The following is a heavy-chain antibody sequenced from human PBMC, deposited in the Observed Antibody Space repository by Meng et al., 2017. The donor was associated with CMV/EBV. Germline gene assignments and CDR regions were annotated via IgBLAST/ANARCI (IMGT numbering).Heavy chain of an antibody. CDR1: GFTFSSYW. CDR3: ARSDCSSTSCYNYYYYGMDV. Sequence: GESLKISCAASGFTFSSYWMSWVLQAPGKGLEWVANIKQDGSEKYYVDSVKGRFTISRDNAKNSLYLQMNSLRAEDTAVYYCARSDCSSTSCYNYYYYGMDVWGQGTTVTVSS. J-gene: IGHJ6*02. V-gene: IGHV3-7*01. CDR2: IKQDGSEK. D-gene: IGHD2-2*02.